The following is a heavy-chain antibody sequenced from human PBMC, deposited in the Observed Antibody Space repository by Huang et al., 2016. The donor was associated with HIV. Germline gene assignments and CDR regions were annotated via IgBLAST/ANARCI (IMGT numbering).Heavy chain of an antibody. V-gene: IGHV4-39*01. Sequence: QLQLQESGPGLVKPSETLSLTCTVSGGSISTSGYYWGWIRQPPGKGLEWIGSIYYSGSTSYNPSLKRRVTISVDTSKSQFSLKLSSVTAADTAVYYCARQDTSGWYADPYYFDYWGQGTLATFSS. J-gene: IGHJ4*02. CDR1: GGSISTSGYY. CDR3: ARQDTSGWYADPYYFDY. D-gene: IGHD6-19*01. CDR2: IYYSGST.